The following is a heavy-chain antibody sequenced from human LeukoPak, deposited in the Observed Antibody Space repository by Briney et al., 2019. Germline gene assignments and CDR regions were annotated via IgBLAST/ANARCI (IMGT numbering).Heavy chain of an antibody. V-gene: IGHV4-59*02. Sequence: KTSETLSLTCTVSGGSVSSFFWSWMRQPPGKGLEWIGYNYYSGSASYNPSLKSLVTISLETSKNQVSLKLNSVTAADTAVYYCAREMGYSTSSLRMDVWGQGTTVTVSS. CDR3: AREMGYSTSSLRMDV. CDR2: NYYSGSA. CDR1: GGSVSSFF. J-gene: IGHJ6*02. D-gene: IGHD6-13*01.